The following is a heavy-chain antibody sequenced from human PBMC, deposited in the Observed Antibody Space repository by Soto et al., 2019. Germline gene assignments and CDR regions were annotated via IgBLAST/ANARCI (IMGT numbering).Heavy chain of an antibody. CDR1: GFNFITFS. V-gene: IGHV3-21*01. CDR2: ISASGSSI. CDR3: VRDAYNRDAFDI. J-gene: IGHJ3*02. D-gene: IGHD1-20*01. Sequence: DVQLVESGGGLVKPGGSLRLSCAASGFNFITFSMNWVRQAPGKGLEWVSSISASGSSIYYAESVKGRFTVSRDNAKNSLYLEMNSLTAEDTALYYCVRDAYNRDAFDILGQGTTVTVSS.